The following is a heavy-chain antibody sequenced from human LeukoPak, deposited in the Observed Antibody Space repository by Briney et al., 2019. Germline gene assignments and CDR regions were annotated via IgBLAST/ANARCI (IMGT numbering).Heavy chain of an antibody. J-gene: IGHJ4*02. V-gene: IGHV1-46*01. CDR1: GYSFSNYY. Sequence: GASVKVSCKASGYSFSNYYMKWVRQAPGQGIEWMGIINPVGGSTNYAQKFQGRVTMTRDTSTSTVYMELSSLRYEDTAVYYCARGYSYDSVLDYWGQGTLVTVSS. D-gene: IGHD5-18*01. CDR2: INPVGGST. CDR3: ARGYSYDSVLDY.